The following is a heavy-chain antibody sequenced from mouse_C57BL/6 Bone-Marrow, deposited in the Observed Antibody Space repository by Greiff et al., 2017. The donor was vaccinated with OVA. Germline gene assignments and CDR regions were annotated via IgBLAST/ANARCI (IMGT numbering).Heavy chain of an antibody. Sequence: EVQLVESGGGLVKPGGSLKLSCAASGFTFSSYAMSWVRQTPEKRLEWVATISDGGSYTYYPDNVKGRFTISRDNANNNLYLQLNHLKSEDTAMYYCARDRGRYDYPFAYWGQGTLVTVSA. CDR3: ARDRGRYDYPFAY. CDR1: GFTFSSYA. V-gene: IGHV5-4*01. D-gene: IGHD2-4*01. CDR2: ISDGGSYT. J-gene: IGHJ3*01.